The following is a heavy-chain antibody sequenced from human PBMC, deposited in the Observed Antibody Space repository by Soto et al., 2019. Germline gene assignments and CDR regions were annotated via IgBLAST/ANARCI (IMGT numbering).Heavy chain of an antibody. Sequence: GESLKISCKCSGYSFTTYWIGWVRQMPGKGLEWMGIIYPGDSDTRYSPSFQGQVTISVDKSISTAYLQWNTPKASDTAMYYCARDSSSWYDGSDYWGREPWSRSPQ. D-gene: IGHD6-13*01. J-gene: IGHJ4*02. CDR2: IYPGDSDT. CDR1: GYSFTTYW. V-gene: IGHV5-51*01. CDR3: ARDSSSWYDGSDY.